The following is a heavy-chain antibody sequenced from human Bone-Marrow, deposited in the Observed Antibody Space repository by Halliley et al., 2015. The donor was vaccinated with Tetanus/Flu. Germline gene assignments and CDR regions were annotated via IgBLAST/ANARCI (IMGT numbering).Heavy chain of an antibody. CDR2: IRGKTNSYAT. CDR1: GFSFRASA. Sequence: SLRLSCAASGFSFRASAMYWVRQASGKGLEWIGRIRGKTNSYATDYAASVEGRFTISRDDSANTAYLQMNSLKIDDTAVYYCSRHPDSTSAVYFYYGMDVWGQGTTVTVSS. J-gene: IGHJ6*02. D-gene: IGHD2-2*01. CDR3: SRHPDSTSAVYFYYGMDV. V-gene: IGHV3-73*01.